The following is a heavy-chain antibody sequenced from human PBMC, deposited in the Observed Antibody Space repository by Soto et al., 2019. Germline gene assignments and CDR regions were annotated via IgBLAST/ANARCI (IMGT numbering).Heavy chain of an antibody. CDR3: AKDRDGCCGDCYAYYFDY. V-gene: IGHV3-23*01. J-gene: IGHJ4*02. CDR1: GFTFSSYA. CDR2: ISGSGGST. D-gene: IGHD2-21*01. Sequence: EVQLLESGGGLVQPGGSLRLSCAASGFTFSSYAMSWVRQAPGKGLEWVSAISGSGGSTYYADSVKGRFTISRDNSKNTLYLQMNSLRAEDTAVYYCAKDRDGCCGDCYAYYFDYWGQGTLVTVSS.